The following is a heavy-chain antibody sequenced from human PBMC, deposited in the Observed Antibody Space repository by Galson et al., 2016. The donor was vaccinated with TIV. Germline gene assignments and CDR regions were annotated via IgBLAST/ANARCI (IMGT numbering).Heavy chain of an antibody. Sequence: SLRLSCAASGFSFGYYGMHWVRQTLGMGLEWVSGISSNSVYLGYADSVRGRFTISRDNAKNLLYLQMNSLRAEDTALYYCTKARGYGYGSPQDYHYGMDAWGQGTTVSVSS. D-gene: IGHD5-18*01. CDR1: GFSFGYYG. CDR2: ISSNSVYL. V-gene: IGHV3-9*01. J-gene: IGHJ6*02. CDR3: TKARGYGYGSPQDYHYGMDA.